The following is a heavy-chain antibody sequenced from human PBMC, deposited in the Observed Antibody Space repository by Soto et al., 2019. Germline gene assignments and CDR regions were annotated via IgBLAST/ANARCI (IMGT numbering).Heavy chain of an antibody. V-gene: IGHV3-23*01. CDR3: AKDLVVVPAAMGLWDY. CDR1: GFTFRSYA. D-gene: IGHD2-2*01. Sequence: EVQLLESGGGLVQPGGSLRLSCAASGFTFRSYAMSWVRQAPGKGLEWVSAISGSGGSTYYADSVKGRFTISRDNSKNTLYLQMNSLRAEDTAVYYCAKDLVVVPAAMGLWDYWVQGPLVTVSS. CDR2: ISGSGGST. J-gene: IGHJ4*02.